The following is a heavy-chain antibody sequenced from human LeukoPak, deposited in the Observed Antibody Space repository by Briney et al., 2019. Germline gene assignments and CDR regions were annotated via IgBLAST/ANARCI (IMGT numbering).Heavy chain of an antibody. J-gene: IGHJ4*02. CDR3: VRDISYSYFDH. D-gene: IGHD3-3*02. Sequence: WGSLRFSCAASGFTFSSYVIHWVRQAPGKGLEWVAVISYDGSNKYYADSVKGRFTTSRDNSKNSLYLQMTSLRPEDTAIYYCVRDISYSYFDHWGQGNLVTVSS. CDR1: GFTFSSYV. CDR2: ISYDGSNK. V-gene: IGHV3-30-3*01.